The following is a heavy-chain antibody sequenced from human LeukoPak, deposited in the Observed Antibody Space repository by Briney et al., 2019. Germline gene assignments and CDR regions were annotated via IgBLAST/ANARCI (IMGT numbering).Heavy chain of an antibody. Sequence: PGGSLRLSCAVSGFSFSGYGMHWVRQAPGKGLEWVSVISYDGSNQDYGDSVKGRFTISRDNSKNTLYLQMTSLRAEDTAVYYCAKTAGTPGYYYYHYGMDVWGQGTTVTV. V-gene: IGHV3-30*18. CDR3: AKTAGTPGYYYYHYGMDV. D-gene: IGHD6-13*01. J-gene: IGHJ6*02. CDR2: ISYDGSNQ. CDR1: GFSFSGYG.